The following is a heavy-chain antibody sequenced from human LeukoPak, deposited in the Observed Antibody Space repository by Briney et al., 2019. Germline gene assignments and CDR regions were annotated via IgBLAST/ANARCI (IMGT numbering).Heavy chain of an antibody. CDR3: ARDTWVRGPHDAFDI. D-gene: IGHD3-10*01. CDR1: GGSISSSNYY. V-gene: IGHV4-39*07. Sequence: PSETLSLTCTVSGGSISSSNYYWGWIRQPPGKGLEWIGSIYYSGSTYYNPSLKSRVTISVDTSKNQFSLKLSSVTAADTAVYYCARDTWVRGPHDAFDIWGQGTMVTVSS. J-gene: IGHJ3*02. CDR2: IYYSGST.